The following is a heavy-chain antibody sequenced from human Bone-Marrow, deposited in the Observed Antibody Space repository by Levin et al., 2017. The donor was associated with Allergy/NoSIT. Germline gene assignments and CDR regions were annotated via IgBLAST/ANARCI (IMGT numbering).Heavy chain of an antibody. CDR2: IRSKAKTYAT. CDR3: TTSPPIYYYDDSGYYGRIDY. V-gene: IGHV3-73*01. Sequence: ETLSLTCAASGFTFSGSTMHWVRQASGKGLEWVGHIRSKAKTYATAYGASVKGRFTISRDDSKKTAYLQMDSLKTEDTAVYYCTTSPPIYYYDDSGYYGRIDYWGQGTLVTVSS. D-gene: IGHD3-22*01. J-gene: IGHJ4*02. CDR1: GFTFSGST.